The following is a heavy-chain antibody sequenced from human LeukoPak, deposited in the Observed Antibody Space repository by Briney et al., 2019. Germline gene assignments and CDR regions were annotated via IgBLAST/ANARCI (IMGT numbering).Heavy chain of an antibody. V-gene: IGHV3-30*18. CDR2: ISYDGSNK. Sequence: PGGSLRLSCAASGFTFSSYGMHWVRQAPGKGLEWVALISYDGSNKYYADSVEGRFTISRDNSKNTLYLQMNSLRVEDTAMYYCAKDRSSSWTWTIDYWGQGTLVTVSS. J-gene: IGHJ4*02. D-gene: IGHD6-13*01. CDR3: AKDRSSSWTWTIDY. CDR1: GFTFSSYG.